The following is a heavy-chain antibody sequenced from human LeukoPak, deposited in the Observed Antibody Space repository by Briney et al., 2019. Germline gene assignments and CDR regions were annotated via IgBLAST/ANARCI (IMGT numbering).Heavy chain of an antibody. J-gene: IGHJ4*02. Sequence: PGRSLRLSCAASGFTFSSYGMHWVRQAPGKGLEWVAVISYDGSNKYYADSVKGRFTISRDNSKKTLYLQINSLRAEDTAMYYCAKDYSPLFITGTTPNFDYGGQGTLVTVSS. V-gene: IGHV3-30*18. CDR3: AKDYSPLFITGTTPNFDY. D-gene: IGHD1-20*01. CDR1: GFTFSSYG. CDR2: ISYDGSNK.